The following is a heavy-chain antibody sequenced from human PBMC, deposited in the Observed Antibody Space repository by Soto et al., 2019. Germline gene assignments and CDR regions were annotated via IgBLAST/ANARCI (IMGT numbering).Heavy chain of an antibody. V-gene: IGHV3-30*18. J-gene: IGHJ5*01. CDR1: GFTFSNYG. D-gene: IGHD5-12*01. Sequence: QVQLVESGGGVVQPGRSLRLSCAASGFTFSNYGMHWVRQAPGKGLEWVAVITYDETYKYYADSVKGRFTISRDNSKNTLYLQMNSLRAEDTAVYYCAKDKYSGYESFDSWGQGTQVTVSS. CDR3: AKDKYSGYESFDS. CDR2: ITYDETYK.